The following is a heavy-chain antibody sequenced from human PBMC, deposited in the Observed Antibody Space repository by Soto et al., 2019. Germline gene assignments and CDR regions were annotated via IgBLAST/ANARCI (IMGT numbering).Heavy chain of an antibody. CDR2: IFHSGET. CDR1: GASISSGDYY. V-gene: IGHV4-30-4*08. J-gene: IGHJ3*01. CDR3: ARSHDVLGAFDV. D-gene: IGHD3-16*01. Sequence: QVQLQESGPGLVKPSETLSLTCTVSGASISSGDYYWSWIRQSPGKGLQWNGYIFHSGETYYTPSLESRLSISIAASKNQFSLSLNSVTAADTAVYFCARSHDVLGAFDVWGPGTVVTVSS.